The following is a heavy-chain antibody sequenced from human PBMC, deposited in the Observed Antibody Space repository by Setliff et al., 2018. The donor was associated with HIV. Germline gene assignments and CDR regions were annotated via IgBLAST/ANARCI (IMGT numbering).Heavy chain of an antibody. Sequence: ASVKVSCKASGYTFTDYYMHWVQQAPGKGLEWMGRVEPQHGETIFAGKFQGRVTITADTSTDTAYMELNSLRSEDTAVYFCARGTTATDYYYYMDVWGKGTSVTVSS. CDR1: GYTFTDYY. D-gene: IGHD4-17*01. CDR2: VEPQHGET. V-gene: IGHV1-69-2*01. J-gene: IGHJ6*03. CDR3: ARGTTATDYYYYMDV.